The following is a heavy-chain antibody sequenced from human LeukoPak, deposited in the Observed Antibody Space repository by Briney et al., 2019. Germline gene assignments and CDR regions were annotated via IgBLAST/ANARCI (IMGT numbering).Heavy chain of an antibody. D-gene: IGHD6-19*01. CDR3: AFITSSGLFDP. CDR1: GGSISSYY. Sequence: PSETLSLTCTVSGGSISSYYWSWIRQPPGKGLEWIGYIYYSGSTNYTPSLKSRVTISVDTSKNQFSLQLSSVTAADTAVYYCAFITSSGLFDPWGQGTLVTVSS. V-gene: IGHV4-59*01. CDR2: IYYSGST. J-gene: IGHJ5*02.